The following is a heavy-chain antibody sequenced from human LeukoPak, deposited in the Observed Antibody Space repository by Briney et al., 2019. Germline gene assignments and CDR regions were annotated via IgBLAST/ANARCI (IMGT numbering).Heavy chain of an antibody. CDR2: SNPTSGGT. D-gene: IGHD3-10*01. CDR1: GYTFTGYY. Sequence: ASVKVSCKASGYTFTGYYLHWVRQAPGQGLECMGWSNPTSGGTNYAQNFQGRVTMTRDTSISTAYMELSRLRSDDTAVYYCPRGLYYYGSERSLHMDVWGQGTTGTVSS. V-gene: IGHV1-2*02. CDR3: PRGLYYYGSERSLHMDV. J-gene: IGHJ6*01.